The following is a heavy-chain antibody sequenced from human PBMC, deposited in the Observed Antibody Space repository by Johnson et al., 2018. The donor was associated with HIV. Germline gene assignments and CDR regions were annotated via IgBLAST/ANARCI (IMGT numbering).Heavy chain of an antibody. D-gene: IGHD6-19*01. V-gene: IGHV3-30*04. CDR2: ISYDGNSI. CDR3: ARVRRSGWYDNDAFDI. J-gene: IGHJ3*02. Sequence: HVQLVESGGGVFQPGRSLRLSCVASGFSFGSYALHWVRQAPGKGLEWVALISYDGNSIYYIDSVKGRFTISRDNSKNTLYLLMHSLRAEDTGVYYCARVRRSGWYDNDAFDIWGQGTMVTVSS. CDR1: GFSFGSYA.